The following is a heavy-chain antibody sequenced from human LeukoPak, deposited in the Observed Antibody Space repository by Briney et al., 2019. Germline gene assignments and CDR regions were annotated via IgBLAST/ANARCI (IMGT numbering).Heavy chain of an antibody. CDR1: GFTFSSYW. J-gene: IGHJ4*02. Sequence: QPGGSLRLSCAASGFTFSSYWMTWVRQAPGKGLEWVANIKPDGSEKYYVDSVKGRFTVSRDNAKDSLYLQMNSLRAEDTAVYFCARDSHWSTDYWGQGTLVTVSS. V-gene: IGHV3-7*01. CDR2: IKPDGSEK. CDR3: ARDSHWSTDY.